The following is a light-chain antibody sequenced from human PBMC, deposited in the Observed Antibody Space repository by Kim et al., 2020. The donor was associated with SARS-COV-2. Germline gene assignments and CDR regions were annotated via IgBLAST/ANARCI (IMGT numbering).Light chain of an antibody. V-gene: IGKV1-39*01. J-gene: IGKJ2*03. CDR2: AAS. CDR3: QQSYSTPYS. CDR1: QSISSY. Sequence: ASVGDRVTITCRASQSISSYLNWYQQKPGKAPKLLIYAASSLQSGVPSRFSGSGSGTDFTLTISSLQPEDFATYYCQQSYSTPYSFGQGTKVDIK.